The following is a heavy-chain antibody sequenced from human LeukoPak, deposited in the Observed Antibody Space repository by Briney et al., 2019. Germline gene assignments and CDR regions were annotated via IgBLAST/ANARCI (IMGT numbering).Heavy chain of an antibody. CDR3: ARLRSQASGYSSGWYSGVDN. D-gene: IGHD6-19*01. V-gene: IGHV4-59*08. CDR2: IYYSGST. CDR1: GGSISSYY. Sequence: PSETLSLTCTVSGGSISSYYWSWIRQPPGKGLEWIGYIYYSGSTNYNPSLKSRVTISVDTSKNQFSLKLSSVTAADTAVYYGARLRSQASGYSSGWYSGVDNWGQGTLVTVSS. J-gene: IGHJ4*02.